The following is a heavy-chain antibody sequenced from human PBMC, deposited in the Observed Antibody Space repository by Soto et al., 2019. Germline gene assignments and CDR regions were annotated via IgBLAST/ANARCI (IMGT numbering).Heavy chain of an antibody. J-gene: IGHJ6*02. D-gene: IGHD3-9*01. CDR3: AKGNDILTGYYPTAYYYGMDV. V-gene: IGHV3-23*01. CDR1: GFTFSSYA. Sequence: PGGSLRLSCAASGFTFSSYAMSWVRQAPGKGLEWVSAISGSGGSTYYADSVKGRFTISRDNSKNTLYLQMNSLRAEDTAVYYCAKGNDILTGYYPTAYYYGMDVWGQGTTVTVSS. CDR2: ISGSGGST.